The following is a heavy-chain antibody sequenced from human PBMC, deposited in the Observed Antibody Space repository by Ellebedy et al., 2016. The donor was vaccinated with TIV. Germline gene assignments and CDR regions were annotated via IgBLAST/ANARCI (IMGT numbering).Heavy chain of an antibody. J-gene: IGHJ5*01. CDR3: ARHIGSQWFDY. V-gene: IGHV3-48*04. D-gene: IGHD6-25*01. CDR1: GFTFSREN. CDR2: IGQGSSVI. Sequence: PGGSLRLSCAASGFTFSRENMNWARQAPGKGLEWLSYIGQGSSVIFYADSVKGRFTISRDNAKNSLYLQMNGLRVEDTAVYYCARHIGSQWFDYWGQGTLVSVSS.